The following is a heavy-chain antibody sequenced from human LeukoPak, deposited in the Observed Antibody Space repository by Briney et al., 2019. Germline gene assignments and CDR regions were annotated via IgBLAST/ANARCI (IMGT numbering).Heavy chain of an antibody. Sequence: GGSLRLSCAASGFTFSSYAMHWDRQAPGKGLEWVAVISYDGSNKYYADSVKGRFTISRDNSKNTLYLQMNSLRAEDTAVYYCARVMDTAMVDYWGQGTLVTVSS. V-gene: IGHV3-30*04. J-gene: IGHJ4*02. CDR2: ISYDGSNK. CDR3: ARVMDTAMVDY. D-gene: IGHD5-18*01. CDR1: GFTFSSYA.